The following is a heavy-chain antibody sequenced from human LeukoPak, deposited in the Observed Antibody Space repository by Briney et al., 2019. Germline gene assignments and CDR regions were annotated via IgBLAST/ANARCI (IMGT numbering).Heavy chain of an antibody. CDR3: ARTYYYGSGSYIDP. CDR1: GGSLSSYY. CDR2: IYYTGST. J-gene: IGHJ5*02. Sequence: PSETLSLTCTGSGGSLSSYYWTWIRQPPGKGLEWIGYIYYTGSTSYNPSLKSRVTISVQTSKNQFSLKLSSVTAADTAVYYCARTYYYGSGSYIDPWDQGTLVTVSS. D-gene: IGHD3-10*01. V-gene: IGHV4-59*12.